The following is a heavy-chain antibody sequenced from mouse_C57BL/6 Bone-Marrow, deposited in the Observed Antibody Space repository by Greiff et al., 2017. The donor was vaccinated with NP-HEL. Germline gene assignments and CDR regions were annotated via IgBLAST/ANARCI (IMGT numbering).Heavy chain of an antibody. J-gene: IGHJ4*01. V-gene: IGHV1-55*01. D-gene: IGHD2-2*01. CDR2: IYPGSGST. CDR1: GYTFTSYW. Sequence: QVQLKQSGAELVKPGASVKMSCKASGYTFTSYWITWVKQRPGQGLEWIGDIYPGSGSTNYNEKFKSKATLTVDTSSSTAYMQLSSLTSEDSAVYYCAREGGSTMVTTRDYAMDYWGQGTSVTVSS. CDR3: AREGGSTMVTTRDYAMDY.